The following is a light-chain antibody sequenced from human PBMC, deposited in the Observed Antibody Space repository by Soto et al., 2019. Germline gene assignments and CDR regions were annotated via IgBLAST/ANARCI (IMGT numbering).Light chain of an antibody. Sequence: QPVLTQSPSASAPLGASVKLTCTLSSGHSSYAIAWHQQQPEKGPRYLMKLNSDGSHSKGDGIPHRFSGSSSGAERYLTISSLQSEDEADYYCQTWGTGIRVFGGGTKLTVL. CDR1: SGHSSYA. CDR3: QTWGTGIRV. CDR2: LNSDGSH. J-gene: IGLJ2*01. V-gene: IGLV4-69*01.